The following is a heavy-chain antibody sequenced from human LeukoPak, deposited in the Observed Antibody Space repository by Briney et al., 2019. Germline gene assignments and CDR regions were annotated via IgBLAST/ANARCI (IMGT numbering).Heavy chain of an antibody. D-gene: IGHD5-12*01. V-gene: IGHV3-23*01. CDR2: ISGSGDST. J-gene: IGHJ4*02. CDR1: GFTFSSYA. CDR3: ARGSGSVDIVATTLPYFDY. Sequence: PGGSLRLSCAASGFTFSSYAMSWVRQAPGKGLEWVSGISGSGDSTYYADSVKGRFTISRDNSKNTLYLQMNSLKASDTAMYYCARGSGSVDIVATTLPYFDYWGQGTLVTVSS.